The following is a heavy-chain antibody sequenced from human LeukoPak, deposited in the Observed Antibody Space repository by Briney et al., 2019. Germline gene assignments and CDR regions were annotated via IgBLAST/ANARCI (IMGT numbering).Heavy chain of an antibody. CDR1: GFTFGDYA. D-gene: IGHD6-6*01. Sequence: GGSLRLSCTASGFTFGDYAMSWVRQAPGKGLEWVGFIRSKAYGGTTEYAASVKGRFTISRDDSKSIAYLQMNSLKTEDTAVYYCTRGGSAARRGTGPFDIWGQGTMVTVSS. V-gene: IGHV3-49*04. CDR2: IRSKAYGGTT. CDR3: TRGGSAARRGTGPFDI. J-gene: IGHJ3*02.